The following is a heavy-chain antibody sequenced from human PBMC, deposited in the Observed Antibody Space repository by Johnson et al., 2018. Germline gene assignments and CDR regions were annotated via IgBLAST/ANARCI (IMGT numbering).Heavy chain of an antibody. CDR2: IYSGGST. D-gene: IGHD6-19*01. CDR3: ARESASSGWYHYYMDV. J-gene: IGHJ6*03. CDR1: GFTVSSNY. V-gene: IGHV3-66*02. Sequence: VQLVESGGGVVQPGGSLRLSCAASGFTVSSNYMSWVRQAPGKGLEWVSVIYSGGSTYYADSVKGRFTISRDNSKNTLYLQMNSLRAEATAVYYWARESASSGWYHYYMDVWGKGTTVTVSS.